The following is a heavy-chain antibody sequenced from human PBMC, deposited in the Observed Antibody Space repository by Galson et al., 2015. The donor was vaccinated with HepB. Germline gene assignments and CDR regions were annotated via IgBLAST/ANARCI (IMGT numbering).Heavy chain of an antibody. D-gene: IGHD3-3*01. CDR2: ISHSGRA. J-gene: IGHJ5*02. Sequence: ETLSLTCTVSGDPITAHYWSWLRQAPGTGLKFIGYISHSGRAKYSPSLESRVTISMDRSKKQFSLQLNSVTVADTAVYYCARTGTAFGVVTMFETWGQGSLVTVSS. CDR1: GDPITAHY. V-gene: IGHV4-59*11. CDR3: ARTGTAFGVVTMFET.